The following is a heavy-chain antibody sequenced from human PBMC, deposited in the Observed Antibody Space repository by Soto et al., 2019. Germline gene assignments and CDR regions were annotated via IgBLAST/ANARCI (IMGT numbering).Heavy chain of an antibody. CDR1: GWSFSGYH. J-gene: IGHJ6*02. Sequence: TLSLTCAVYGWSFSGYHWSWIRQPPGKGLEWIGEINHSGSTNYNPSLKSRVTISVDTSKNQFSLKLSSVTAADTAVYYCARVVPAAQGGVDDMDVWGQGTTVTVSS. CDR2: INHSGST. D-gene: IGHD2-2*01. CDR3: ARVVPAAQGGVDDMDV. V-gene: IGHV4-34*01.